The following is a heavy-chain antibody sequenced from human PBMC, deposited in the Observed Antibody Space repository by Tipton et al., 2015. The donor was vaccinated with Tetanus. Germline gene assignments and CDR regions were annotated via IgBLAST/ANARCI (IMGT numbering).Heavy chain of an antibody. J-gene: IGHJ4*02. D-gene: IGHD3-3*01. CDR2: VSAGGNT. Sequence: SLRLSCAASGFTFSSYAMAWVRQAPGKGLEWVSGVSAGGNTYYADSAKGRFTISRDTSENTLYLQMNSLRAEDTAVYYCAKELERPHSLFDYWGQGTLVTVSS. CDR1: GFTFSSYA. CDR3: AKELERPHSLFDY. V-gene: IGHV3-23*01.